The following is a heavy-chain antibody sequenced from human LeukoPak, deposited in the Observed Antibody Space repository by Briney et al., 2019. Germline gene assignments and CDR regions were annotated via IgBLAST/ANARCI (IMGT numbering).Heavy chain of an antibody. V-gene: IGHV1-2*02. CDR1: GYTFTGYY. CDR2: INPNSGGT. J-gene: IGHJ4*02. D-gene: IGHD5-18*01. Sequence: ASVKVSCKASGYTFTGYYLHWVRQAPGQGLEWMGWINPNSGGTYYAQKFLGRVTMTGDTSISTAYLELSRLRSDDTAVYYCARDPGYSSPRGDYWGQGTLVTVSS. CDR3: ARDPGYSSPRGDY.